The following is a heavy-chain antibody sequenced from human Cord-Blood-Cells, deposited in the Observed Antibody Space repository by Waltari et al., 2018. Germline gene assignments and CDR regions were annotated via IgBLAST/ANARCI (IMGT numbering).Heavy chain of an antibody. V-gene: IGHV4-34*01. Sequence: QVQLQQWGAGLLKPSETLSLTCAGYGRSFSGYYWSGIRQHPGKGLEWIGEINHSGSTNYSPSLKSRVTISVDTSKNQFSLKLSSVTAADTAVYYCARGRRYYYYYGMDVWGQGTTVTVSS. CDR2: INHSGST. CDR1: GRSFSGYY. J-gene: IGHJ6*02. CDR3: ARGRRYYYYYGMDV.